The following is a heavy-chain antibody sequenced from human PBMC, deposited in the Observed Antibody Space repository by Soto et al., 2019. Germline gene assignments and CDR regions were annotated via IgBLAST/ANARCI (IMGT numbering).Heavy chain of an antibody. J-gene: IGHJ4*02. CDR3: ASSGYTY. CDR1: GFSSKSYA. D-gene: IGHD3-22*01. Sequence: GGSLRLSCAASGFSSKSYAIHWVRQAPGKGLEWVAVVSYDGSNKFYADSVKGRFTISRDNAKNSLYLQMNSLRAEDTAVYYCASSGYTYWGQGTLVTVSS. V-gene: IGHV3-30-3*01. CDR2: VSYDGSNK.